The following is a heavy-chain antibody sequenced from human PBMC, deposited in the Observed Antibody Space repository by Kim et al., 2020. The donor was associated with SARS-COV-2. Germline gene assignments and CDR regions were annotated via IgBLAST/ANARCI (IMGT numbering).Heavy chain of an antibody. CDR3: ASYCSGGSCYPLQHFDY. D-gene: IGHD2-15*01. V-gene: IGHV4-34*01. J-gene: IGHJ4*02. Sequence: LTSRVTISVDTSKNQFSLQLSSVTAADTAVYYCASYCSGGSCYPLQHFDYWGQGTLVTVSS.